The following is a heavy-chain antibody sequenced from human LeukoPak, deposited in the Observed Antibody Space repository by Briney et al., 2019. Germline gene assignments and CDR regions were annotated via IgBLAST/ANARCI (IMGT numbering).Heavy chain of an antibody. Sequence: ASVKVSCKASGYTFTSYGISWVRQAPGQGLEWMGWISAYNGNTKYAQKLEGRVTMTTYTPTSTAYMELRSLRSDDTAVYYCARDGRYNLNYTVYWGQGTPVTASS. CDR1: GYTFTSYG. J-gene: IGHJ4*01. CDR3: ARDGRYNLNYTVY. D-gene: IGHD1-20*01. CDR2: ISAYNGNT. V-gene: IGHV1-18*01.